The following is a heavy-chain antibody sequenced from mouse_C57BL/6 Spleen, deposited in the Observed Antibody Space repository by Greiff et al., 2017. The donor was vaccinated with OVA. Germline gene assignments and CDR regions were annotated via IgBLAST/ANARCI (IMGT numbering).Heavy chain of an antibody. V-gene: IGHV1-15*01. CDR2: IDPETGGT. Sequence: VQLQQSGAELVRPGASVTLSCKASGYTFTDYEMHWVKQTPVHGLEWIGAIDPETGGTAYNQKFKGKAILTADKSSSTAYMELRSLTSEDSAVYYCTREKYGGLRRGGYFDYWGQGTTLTVSS. J-gene: IGHJ2*01. CDR1: GYTFTDYE. CDR3: TREKYGGLRRGGYFDY. D-gene: IGHD2-4*01.